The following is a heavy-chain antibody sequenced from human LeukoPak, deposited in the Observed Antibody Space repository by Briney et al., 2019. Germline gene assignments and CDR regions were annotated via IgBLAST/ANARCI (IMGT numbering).Heavy chain of an antibody. V-gene: IGHV1-58*02. CDR3: AAQRGASLHDFWSTRLFDP. J-gene: IGHJ5*02. CDR2: IVLGSGNT. CDR1: RFTFHTSA. Sequence: GTSVKVSCKASRFTFHTSAMQWVRQARGQRLEWIGWIVLGSGNTVYSHKFHDRVIITRDMSTSTVYMELDSLGSEDTAVYYCAAQRGASLHDFWSTRLFDPWGQGTLVTVSS. D-gene: IGHD3-3*01.